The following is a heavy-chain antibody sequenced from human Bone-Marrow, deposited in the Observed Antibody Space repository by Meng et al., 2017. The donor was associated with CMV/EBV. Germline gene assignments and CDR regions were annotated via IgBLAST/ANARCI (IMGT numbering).Heavy chain of an antibody. D-gene: IGHD5-18*01. Sequence: SLKISCASSGFTFSSYAMHWVRQAPGEGLEWVAVISYDGSNKYYADSVKGRFTISRDNSKNTMYLQMNSLRAEDTAVYYCARDLDSYDYYYYYGMDVWGQGTTVTVSS. CDR1: GFTFSSYA. CDR3: ARDLDSYDYYYYYGMDV. V-gene: IGHV3-30-3*01. CDR2: ISYDGSNK. J-gene: IGHJ6*02.